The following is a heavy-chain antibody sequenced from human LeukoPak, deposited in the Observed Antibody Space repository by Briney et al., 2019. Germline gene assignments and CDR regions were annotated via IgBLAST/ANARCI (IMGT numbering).Heavy chain of an antibody. D-gene: IGHD6-19*01. CDR1: GFTFDDYT. CDR3: AKDKVAGPPGYAFDI. J-gene: IGHJ3*02. CDR2: ISWDGGST. Sequence: GGSLRLSCAASGFTFDDYTMHWVRHAPGKGLEWVSLISWDGGSTYYADSVKGRFTISRDNSKNSLYLQMNSLRTEDTALYYCAKDKVAGPPGYAFDIWGQGTMVTVSS. V-gene: IGHV3-43*01.